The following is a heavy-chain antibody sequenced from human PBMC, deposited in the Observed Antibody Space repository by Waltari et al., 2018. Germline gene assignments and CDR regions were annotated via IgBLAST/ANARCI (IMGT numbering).Heavy chain of an antibody. J-gene: IGHJ4*02. CDR2: IYYSGST. V-gene: IGHV4-31*03. CDR3: ARYYSSGWYDVAD. CDR1: GGSISSVGYY. Sequence: QVQLQESGPGLVKPSQTLSLTCTVSGGSISSVGYYWSWIRQHPGKGLEWIGYIYYSGSTYYNPSLKSRVTISVDTSKNQFSLKLSSVTAADTAVYYCARYYSSGWYDVADWGQGTLVTVSS. D-gene: IGHD6-19*01.